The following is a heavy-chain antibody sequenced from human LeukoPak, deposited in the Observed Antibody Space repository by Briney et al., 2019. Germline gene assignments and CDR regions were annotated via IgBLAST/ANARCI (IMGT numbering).Heavy chain of an antibody. CDR1: GFTFSSYG. CDR2: IRYDGSNK. Sequence: PGGSLSLSCGASGFTFSSYGMPWVRQAPGKGLERVAFIRYDGSNKYYADSVKGRFTISRDNSKNTLYLQMNSLRAEDTAVYYCAKEWGTYCSSTSCYIFDYWGQGTLVTVSS. D-gene: IGHD2-2*01. CDR3: AKEWGTYCSSTSCYIFDY. V-gene: IGHV3-30*02. J-gene: IGHJ4*02.